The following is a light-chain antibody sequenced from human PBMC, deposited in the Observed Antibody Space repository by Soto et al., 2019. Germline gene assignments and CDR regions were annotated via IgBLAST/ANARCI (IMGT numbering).Light chain of an antibody. J-gene: IGKJ4*01. CDR1: QSVSSSY. CDR3: QQYGSSPAT. CDR2: GAS. V-gene: IGKV3-20*01. Sequence: EIVLTQSPGTLSLSPGERATLSCRASQSVSSSYLAWYQQKPGQAPGLLIYGASSRATGFPDRFSGSGSGTDFTLTISRLGPEDFALYSCQQYGSSPATFGGGTKVEIK.